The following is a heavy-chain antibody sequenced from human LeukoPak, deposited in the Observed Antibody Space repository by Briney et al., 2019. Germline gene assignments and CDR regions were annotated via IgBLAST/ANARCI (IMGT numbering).Heavy chain of an antibody. Sequence: PGGSLRLSCAASGFTFSSYWMSWVRQAPGKGLEWVAYIKQDGSEKYYVDSVKGRFTISRDNAKNSLYLQMNSLRAEDTAVYYCASRPDYYYYYGMDVWGQGTTVTVSS. CDR3: ASRPDYYYYYGMDV. CDR1: GFTFSSYW. J-gene: IGHJ6*02. V-gene: IGHV3-7*01. CDR2: IKQDGSEK.